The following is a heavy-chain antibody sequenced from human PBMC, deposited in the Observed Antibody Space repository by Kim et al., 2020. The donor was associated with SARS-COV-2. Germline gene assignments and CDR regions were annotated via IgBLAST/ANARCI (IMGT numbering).Heavy chain of an antibody. J-gene: IGHJ3*02. CDR3: ARVTGHIGYSGYDEPDAFDI. Sequence: RVTISVDTSKNQFSLKLSSVTAADTAVYYCARVTGHIGYSGYDEPDAFDIWGQGTMVTVSS. D-gene: IGHD5-12*01. V-gene: IGHV4-59*01.